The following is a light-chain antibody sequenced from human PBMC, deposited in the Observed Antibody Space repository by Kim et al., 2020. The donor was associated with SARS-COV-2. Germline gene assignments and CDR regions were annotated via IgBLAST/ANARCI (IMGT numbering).Light chain of an antibody. CDR2: GTS. CDR1: QSVSSN. J-gene: IGKJ2*01. V-gene: IGKV3-15*01. CDR3: HQYNSWPPGT. Sequence: EIVMTQSPATLSVSPGERVTLSCRASQSVSSNLAWYQHKPGQAPRLLIYGTSTRATGIPARFSGSGSGTEFTLTISSLQSEDFAVYYCHQYNSWPPGTFGQGTKLEI.